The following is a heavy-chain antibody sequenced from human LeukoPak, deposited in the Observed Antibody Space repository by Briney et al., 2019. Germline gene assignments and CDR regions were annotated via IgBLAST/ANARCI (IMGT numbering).Heavy chain of an antibody. V-gene: IGHV4-59*12. D-gene: IGHD4-17*01. CDR3: ARERAVTTYYYFDY. Sequence: PSETLSLTCTVSGGSISSYYWSWIRQPPGKGLEWIGYIYYSGSTNYNPSLKSRVTISLDTSKNQFSLKLSSVTAADTALYYCARERAVTTYYYFDYWGQGTLVTVSS. CDR1: GGSISSYY. CDR2: IYYSGST. J-gene: IGHJ4*02.